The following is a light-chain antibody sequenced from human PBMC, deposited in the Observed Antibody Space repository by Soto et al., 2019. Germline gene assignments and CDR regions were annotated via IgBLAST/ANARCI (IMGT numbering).Light chain of an antibody. J-gene: IGKJ4*01. CDR2: AAS. V-gene: IGKV1-12*02. CDR3: QQANSFPFT. Sequence: DIQMTQSPSSVSASVGDGVTNTCRASQGISSRLAWYQQKPGRAPNLLISAASSLQSGVPSRFSGSGSGTDFTLTISSLQPEDFATYYCQQANSFPFTFGGGTKVEI. CDR1: QGISSR.